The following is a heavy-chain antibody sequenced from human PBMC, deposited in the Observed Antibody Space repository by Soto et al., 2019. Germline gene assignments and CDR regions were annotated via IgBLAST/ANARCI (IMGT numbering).Heavy chain of an antibody. CDR2: ITGTGGNT. CDR1: GFTLSTYG. V-gene: IGHV3-23*01. J-gene: IGHJ6*02. CDR3: ARIRGYYYGLDV. Sequence: GGSLRLSCAASGFTLSTYGMTWVRQAPGKGREWVSAITGTGGNTYYVESVKGRFTVSRDNSKNMLYLQVNSLRAEDTAVYYCARIRGYYYGLDVWGQGTTVTVSS.